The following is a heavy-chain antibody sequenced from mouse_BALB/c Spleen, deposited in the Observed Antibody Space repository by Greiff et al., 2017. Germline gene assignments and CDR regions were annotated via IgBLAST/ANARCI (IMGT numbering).Heavy chain of an antibody. CDR1: GFSLTGYG. V-gene: IGHV2-6-7*01. D-gene: IGHD1-1*01. J-gene: IGHJ1*01. CDR3: ARDEGSYYYGSSYGNFDV. CDR2: IWGDGST. Sequence: VKVVESGPGLVAPSQSLSITCTVSGFSLTGYGVNWVRQPPGKGLEWLGMIWGDGSTDYNSALKSRLSISKDNSKGQVFLKMNSLQTDDTARYYCARDEGSYYYGSSYGNFDVWGAGTTVTVSS.